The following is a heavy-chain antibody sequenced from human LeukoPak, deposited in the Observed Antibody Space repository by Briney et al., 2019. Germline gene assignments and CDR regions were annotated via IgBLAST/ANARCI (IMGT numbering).Heavy chain of an antibody. Sequence: SQTLSLTCTVSRGSITSGNYYWNWIRRPAGKGLEWVGRIYMRENTNYNPSLKSRVVISMDTSKNQFSLRLTSVTAADTAVYFCAREGDWSALDFWGQGTLVTVSS. CDR3: AREGDWSALDF. CDR2: IYMRENT. D-gene: IGHD2-21*01. V-gene: IGHV4-61*02. CDR1: RGSITSGNYY. J-gene: IGHJ4*02.